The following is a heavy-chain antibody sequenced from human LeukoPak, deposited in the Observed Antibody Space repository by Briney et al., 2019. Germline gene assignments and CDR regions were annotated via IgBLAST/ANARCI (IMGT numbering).Heavy chain of an antibody. CDR2: ISSSSSYI. D-gene: IGHD3-3*01. CDR3: ARARWPIFGVVIIDYYYGMDV. Sequence: PGGSLRLSCAASGYTFSSYSMNWVRQAPGKGLEWVSSISSSSSYIYYADSVKGRFTISRDNAKNSLYLQMNSLRAEDTAVYYCARARWPIFGVVIIDYYYGMDVWGQGTTVTVSS. CDR1: GYTFSSYS. V-gene: IGHV3-21*01. J-gene: IGHJ6*02.